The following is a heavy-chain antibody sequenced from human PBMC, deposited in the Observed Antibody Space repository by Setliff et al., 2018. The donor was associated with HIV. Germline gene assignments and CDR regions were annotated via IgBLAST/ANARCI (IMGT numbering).Heavy chain of an antibody. D-gene: IGHD3-3*01. CDR1: GYTLSSHY. V-gene: IGHV1-2*02. CDR3: ARDLRNSNTLFGVLNFVFDL. CDR2: INPQTGGT. J-gene: IGHJ4*02. Sequence: GASVKVSCKASGYTLSSHYIHWVRQAPGHRPEWVGWINPQTGGTNFAQKFQGRITMTSDTSVNTVFIELSRLKSDDTGLYYCARDLRNSNTLFGVLNFVFDLWGQGTLVTVSS.